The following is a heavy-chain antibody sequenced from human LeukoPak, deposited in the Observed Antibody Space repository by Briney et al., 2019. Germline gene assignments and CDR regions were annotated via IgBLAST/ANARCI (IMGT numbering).Heavy chain of an antibody. Sequence: SETLSLTCTVSGGSISSYYWSWIRQPPGKGLEWIGYIYYSGSTNYNPSLKSRVTMSVDTSKNQFSLKLSSVTAVDTAVYYCARLGELSPTDAFDIWGQGTMVTVSS. J-gene: IGHJ3*02. CDR1: GGSISSYY. CDR2: IYYSGST. D-gene: IGHD3-16*02. CDR3: ARLGELSPTDAFDI. V-gene: IGHV4-59*12.